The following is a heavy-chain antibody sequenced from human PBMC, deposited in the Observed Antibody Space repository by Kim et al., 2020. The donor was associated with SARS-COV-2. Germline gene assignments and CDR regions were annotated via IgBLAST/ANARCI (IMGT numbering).Heavy chain of an antibody. J-gene: IGHJ4*02. Sequence: SETLSLTCTVSGGSISSSSYYWGWIRQPPGKGLEWIGSIYYSGSTNYNPSLKSRVTTSVDTSKNQFSLKLSSVTAADTAVYYCVTQSITVTRYFDYWGQGTLVTVSS. V-gene: IGHV4-39*01. CDR2: IYYSGST. CDR3: VTQSITVTRYFDY. D-gene: IGHD6-19*01. CDR1: GGSISSSSYY.